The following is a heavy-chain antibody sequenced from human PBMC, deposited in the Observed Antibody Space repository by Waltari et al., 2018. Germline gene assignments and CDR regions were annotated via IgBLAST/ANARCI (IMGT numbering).Heavy chain of an antibody. J-gene: IGHJ4*02. D-gene: IGHD7-27*01. V-gene: IGHV3-74*01. CDR2: IKSDGSES. CDR1: GLTFGSVW. CDR3: ARDNWGPAY. Sequence: EVQLVESGGGLVQPGGSLRLSCAASGLTFGSVWMHWVRQAPGKGPGWVSRIKSDGSESDYAHSVKCRFTISLDNDKDTLYLQMNSLRAEDTAVYYCARDNWGPAYWGQGTLVTVPS.